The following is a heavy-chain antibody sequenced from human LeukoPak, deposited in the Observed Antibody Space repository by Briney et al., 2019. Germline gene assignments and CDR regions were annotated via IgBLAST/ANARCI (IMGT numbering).Heavy chain of an antibody. V-gene: IGHV3-53*01. Sequence: GGSLRLSCAASGFTFSSYEMNWVRQAPGKGLEWVSVIYSGGSTYYADSVKGRFTISRDNSKNTLYLQMNSLRAEDTAVYYCASSRAPSNWGQGTLVTVSS. CDR2: IYSGGST. J-gene: IGHJ4*02. CDR3: ASSRAPSN. CDR1: GFTFSSYE.